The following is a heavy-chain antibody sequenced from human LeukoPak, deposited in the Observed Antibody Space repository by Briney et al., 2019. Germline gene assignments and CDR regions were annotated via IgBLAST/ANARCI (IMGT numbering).Heavy chain of an antibody. CDR1: GYTFTGYY. CDR3: AREDYDSSGYYPTYFDY. V-gene: IGHV1-69*13. D-gene: IGHD3-22*01. CDR2: IIPIFGTA. Sequence: SVKVSCKASGYTFTGYYMHWVRQAPGQGLEWMGGIIPIFGTANYAQKFQGRVTITADESTSTAYMELSSLRSEDTAVYYCAREDYDSSGYYPTYFDYWGQGTLVTVSS. J-gene: IGHJ4*02.